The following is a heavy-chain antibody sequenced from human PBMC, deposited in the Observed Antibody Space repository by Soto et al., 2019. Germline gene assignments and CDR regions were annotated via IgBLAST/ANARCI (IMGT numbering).Heavy chain of an antibody. D-gene: IGHD2-21*01. J-gene: IGHJ4*01. V-gene: IGHV4-59*01. CDR2: VYYSGST. Sequence: SETLSLTCDVSGDSISTYYWSWIRRPPGKGLEWIGYVYYSGSTLYNPSLESRVTMSIDMSKRQVSLKLTSVIAADTAVYYCARTRMIESWIDYWGQGTLVTVSS. CDR3: ARTRMIESWIDY. CDR1: GDSISTYY.